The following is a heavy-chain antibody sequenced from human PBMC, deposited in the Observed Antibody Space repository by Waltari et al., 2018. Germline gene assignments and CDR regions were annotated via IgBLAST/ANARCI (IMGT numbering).Heavy chain of an antibody. J-gene: IGHJ4*02. CDR3: AKDASSTVAFDY. CDR1: GFTFSSDG. Sequence: QVQLVESGGGVVQPGGSLRLSCAASGFTFSSDGMHWVRQAPGKGLEWVAFIRYDGSNKYYADSVKGRFTISRDNSKNTLYLQMNSLRAEDTAVYYCAKDASSTVAFDYWGQGTLVTVSS. D-gene: IGHD4-17*01. V-gene: IGHV3-30*02. CDR2: IRYDGSNK.